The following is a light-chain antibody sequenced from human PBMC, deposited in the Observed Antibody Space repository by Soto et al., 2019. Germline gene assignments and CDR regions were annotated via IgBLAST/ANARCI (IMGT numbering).Light chain of an antibody. CDR3: SSYTSSITYV. J-gene: IGLJ1*01. V-gene: IGLV2-8*01. Sequence: QSALTQPPSASGSPGQSLTISCTGTSSDVGFYNFVSWYQQRPGKAPKLVIYEVTKRPSGVPDRFSGSKSGSTASLTVSGLQAEDEADYYCSSYTSSITYVFGTGTKLTVL. CDR1: SSDVGFYNF. CDR2: EVT.